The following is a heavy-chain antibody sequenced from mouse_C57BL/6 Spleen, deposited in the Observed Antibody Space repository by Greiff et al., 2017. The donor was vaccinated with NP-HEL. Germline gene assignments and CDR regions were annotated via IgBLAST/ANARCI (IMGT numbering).Heavy chain of an antibody. CDR1: GFTFSDYG. J-gene: IGHJ4*01. CDR2: ISSGSSTI. V-gene: IGHV5-17*01. D-gene: IGHD1-1*01. Sequence: VQLKESGGGLVKPGGSLKLSCAASGFTFSDYGMHWVRQAPEKGLEWVAYISSGSSTIYYADTVKGRFTISRDNAKNTLFLQMTSLRSEDTAMYYCARDLFITTVVDAMDYWGQGTSVTVSS. CDR3: ARDLFITTVVDAMDY.